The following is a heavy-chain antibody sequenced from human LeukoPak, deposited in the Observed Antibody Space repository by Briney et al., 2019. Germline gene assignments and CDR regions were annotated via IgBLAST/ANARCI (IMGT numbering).Heavy chain of an antibody. CDR2: ITAYNGKT. CDR3: ARRILGYCSGANCYSWFDP. J-gene: IGHJ5*02. V-gene: IGHV1-18*04. Sequence: GASVKVSCKASGDTLTSHGITWVRQAPGQGLEWMGWITAYNGKTKYAQKFQGRVTMTTDSSTSTVYMDLRSLTFDDTAVYYCARRILGYCSGANCYSWFDPWGQGTLVSVSS. D-gene: IGHD2-15*01. CDR1: GDTLTSHG.